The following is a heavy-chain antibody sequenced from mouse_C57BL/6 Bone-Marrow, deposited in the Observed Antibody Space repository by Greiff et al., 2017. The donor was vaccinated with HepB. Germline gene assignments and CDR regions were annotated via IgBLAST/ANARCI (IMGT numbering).Heavy chain of an antibody. J-gene: IGHJ2*01. CDR3: TRADDPYYVDY. V-gene: IGHV1-15*01. Sequence: VKLQESGAELVRPGASVTLSCKASGYTFTDYEMHWVKQTPVHGLEWIGAIDPETGGTAYNQKFKGKAILTADKSSSTAYMELRSLTSEDSAVYYCTRADDPYYVDYWGQGTTLTVSS. CDR2: IDPETGGT. CDR1: GYTFTDYE.